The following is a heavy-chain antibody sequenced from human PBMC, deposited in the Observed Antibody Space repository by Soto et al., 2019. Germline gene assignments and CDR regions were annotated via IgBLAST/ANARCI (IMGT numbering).Heavy chain of an antibody. D-gene: IGHD2-21*02. Sequence: QVQLQESGPGLVKPSQTLSLTCNVSGGSISSGGYFWGWIRQHPGKGLEWIGPIYYSGRTYSNPALQTRLVIAVDTSQNQISLMLTSVTAADTAVYYCARFAKEENPKVGSWYSFDAWGQGILVTVSS. J-gene: IGHJ4*02. CDR2: IYYSGRT. CDR3: ARFAKEENPKVGSWYSFDA. CDR1: GGSISSGGYF. V-gene: IGHV4-31*03.